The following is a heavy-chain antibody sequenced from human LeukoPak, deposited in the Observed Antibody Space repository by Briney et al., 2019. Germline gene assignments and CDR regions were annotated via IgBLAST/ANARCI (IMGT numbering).Heavy chain of an antibody. CDR3: ARGGYYDSSGPLEG. J-gene: IGHJ4*02. CDR2: ISSSSYI. CDR1: GFSFSSYS. Sequence: PGGSLRLSCAASGFSFSSYSMNWVRQAPGKGLEWVSSISSSSYIYYADSVKGRFTISRDNAKNSLYLQMNSLRAEDTAVYYCARGGYYDSSGPLEGWGQGTLVTVSS. V-gene: IGHV3-21*01. D-gene: IGHD3-22*01.